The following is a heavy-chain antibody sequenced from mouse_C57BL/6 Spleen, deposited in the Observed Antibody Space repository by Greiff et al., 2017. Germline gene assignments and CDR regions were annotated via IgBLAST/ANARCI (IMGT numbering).Heavy chain of an antibody. CDR3: ARSHYYGSSYSYYFDY. V-gene: IGHV8-12*01. D-gene: IGHD1-1*01. J-gene: IGHJ2*01. CDR2: IYWDDDK. Sequence: QVTLKVCGPGILQSSQTLSLTCSFSGFSLSTSGMGVSWIRQPSGKGLEWLAHIYWDDDKRYNPSLKSRLTISKDTSRNQLLLKITSVDTADTATYYCARSHYYGSSYSYYFDYWGQGTTLTVSS. CDR1: GFSLSTSGMG.